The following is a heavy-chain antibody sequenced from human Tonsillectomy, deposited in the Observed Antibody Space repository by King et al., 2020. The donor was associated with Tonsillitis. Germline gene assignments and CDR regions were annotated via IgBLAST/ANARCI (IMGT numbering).Heavy chain of an antibody. CDR1: DGSTNSNVYY. V-gene: IGHV4-39*01. D-gene: IGHD6-6*01. CDR2: IDYSGCT. J-gene: IGHJ5*02. Sequence: LKLQESGPGLVKPSETLSLTCTFSDGSTNSNVYYWCWIRQPPGKGLEWIVSIDYSGCTFYNQSLRSRVSISVDTSKNQFSLQLTSHTAADTAVYYCSRSYSSSSGWFDPWGQGTRVNVSS. CDR3: SRSYSSSSGWFDP.